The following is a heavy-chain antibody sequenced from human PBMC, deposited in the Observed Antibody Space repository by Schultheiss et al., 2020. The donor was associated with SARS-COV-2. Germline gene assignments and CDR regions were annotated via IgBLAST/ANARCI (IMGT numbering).Heavy chain of an antibody. J-gene: IGHJ4*02. V-gene: IGHV4-34*01. D-gene: IGHD1-14*01. Sequence: SQTLSLTCAVYGGSFSGYYWSWIRQPPGKGLEWIGEINHSGSTNYNPSLKSRVTISVDTSKNQFSLKLSSVTAADTAVYYCVRRIVGRPVDNWGRGTLVTVSS. CDR1: GGSFSGYY. CDR3: VRRIVGRPVDN. CDR2: INHSGST.